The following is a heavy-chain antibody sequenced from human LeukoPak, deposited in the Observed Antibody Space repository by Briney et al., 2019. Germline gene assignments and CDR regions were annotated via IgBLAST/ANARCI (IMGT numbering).Heavy chain of an antibody. D-gene: IGHD3-10*01. Sequence: PGGSLRLSCAASGFTFSSYSMNWVRQAPGKGLEWVSSISSSSSYIYYADSVKGRFTISRGNAKNSLYLQMNSLRAEDTAVNYCASSVGFAPTGYWGQGTLVTVSS. CDR2: ISSSSSYI. CDR1: GFTFSSYS. CDR3: ASSVGFAPTGY. V-gene: IGHV3-21*01. J-gene: IGHJ4*02.